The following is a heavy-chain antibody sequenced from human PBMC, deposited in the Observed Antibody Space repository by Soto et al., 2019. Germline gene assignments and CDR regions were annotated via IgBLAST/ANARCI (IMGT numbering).Heavy chain of an antibody. CDR1: GFTFSSYA. CDR3: GRVPREHVRTHYFDD. V-gene: IGHV3-23*01. Sequence: EVQLLESGGGLVQPGGSLRLSCAASGFTFSSYAMSWVRQAPGKGLEWVSGISSSGDSTNYADSVKGRFTIPGDNSKSTMLLQMSRMMAESTDVYYSGRVPREHVRTHYFDDWIKGTMVTVSS. D-gene: IGHD1-26*01. CDR2: ISSSGDST. J-gene: IGHJ4*02.